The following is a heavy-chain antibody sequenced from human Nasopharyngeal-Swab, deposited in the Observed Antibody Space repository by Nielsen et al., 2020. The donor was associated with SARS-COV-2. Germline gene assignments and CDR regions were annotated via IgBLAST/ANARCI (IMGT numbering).Heavy chain of an antibody. CDR2: ISSSSSTI. CDR3: ARRDTAMVLTDY. V-gene: IGHV3-48*02. Sequence: WIRQPPGKGLEWVSYISSSSSTIYYADSVKGRFTISRDNAKNSLYLQMNSLRDEDTAVYYCARRDTAMVLTDYWGQGALVTVSS. J-gene: IGHJ4*02. D-gene: IGHD5-18*01.